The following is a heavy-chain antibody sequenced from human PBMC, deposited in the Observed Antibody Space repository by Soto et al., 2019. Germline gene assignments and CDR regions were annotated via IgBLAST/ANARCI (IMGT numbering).Heavy chain of an antibody. D-gene: IGHD3-3*01. CDR1: GFTFSSYA. V-gene: IGHV3-23*01. Sequence: GGSLRLSCAASGFTFSSYAMSWVRQAPGKGLEWVSAISGSGGSTYYADSVKGRFTISRDNSKNTLYLQMNSLRAEDTAVYYWAICLWDDFFSGDYYGMDVWGQGTTVTVSS. J-gene: IGHJ6*02. CDR2: ISGSGGST. CDR3: AICLWDDFFSGDYYGMDV.